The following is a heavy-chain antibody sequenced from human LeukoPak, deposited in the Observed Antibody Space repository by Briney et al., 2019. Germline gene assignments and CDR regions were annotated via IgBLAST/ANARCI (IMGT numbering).Heavy chain of an antibody. CDR3: ARGRYYYHAMDV. CDR2: MNPNSGNT. CDR1: GYTFTSYD. Sequence: ASVKVSCKASGYTFTSYDINWVRQATGQGLEWMGWMNPNSGNTGYAQKFQGRVTMTRNTSITTAYMELSSLRSEDTAVYYCARGRYYYHAMDVWGQGTTVTVSS. V-gene: IGHV1-8*01. J-gene: IGHJ6*02.